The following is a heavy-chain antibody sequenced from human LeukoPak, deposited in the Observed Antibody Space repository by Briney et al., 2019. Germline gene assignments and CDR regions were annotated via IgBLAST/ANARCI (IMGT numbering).Heavy chain of an antibody. Sequence: PGGSLRLSCAASGFTFSSYAMHWVRQAPGKGLEWVAVISYDGSNKYYADSVKGRFTISGDNANNSLYLQMTSLRAEDTAVYYCVRERYGAYWGQGILVSVSS. CDR2: ISYDGSNK. CDR1: GFTFSSYA. D-gene: IGHD1-20*01. J-gene: IGHJ4*02. V-gene: IGHV3-30-3*01. CDR3: VRERYGAY.